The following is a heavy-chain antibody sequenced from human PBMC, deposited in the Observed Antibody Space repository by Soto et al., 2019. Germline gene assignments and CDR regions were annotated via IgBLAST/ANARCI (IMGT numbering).Heavy chain of an antibody. CDR1: GFTISSYA. V-gene: IGHV3-23*01. CDR2: ISGSGGST. J-gene: IGHJ3*02. Sequence: GGSLRLSCAASGFTISSYAMSWVRQAPGKGLEWVSAISGSGGSTYYADSVKGRFTISRDNSKNTLYLQMNSLRAEDTAVYYCAKGRYCSGGSCYFDAFDIWGQGTMVTVSS. D-gene: IGHD2-15*01. CDR3: AKGRYCSGGSCYFDAFDI.